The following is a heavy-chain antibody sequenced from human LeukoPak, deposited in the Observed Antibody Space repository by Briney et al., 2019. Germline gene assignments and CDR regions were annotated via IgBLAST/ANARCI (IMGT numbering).Heavy chain of an antibody. D-gene: IGHD2-15*01. J-gene: IGHJ3*01. CDR2: ISGNGRST. Sequence: GGSLRLSCTASGFTFGTYATHWVRQAPGKGLEYVSGISGNGRSTFYASSVKGRFTVSRDNSKDTLYLQMGSLRAEDMAVYYCTRDIGRLRGDAFDFWGQGTMVTVSS. V-gene: IGHV3-64*01. CDR3: TRDIGRLRGDAFDF. CDR1: GFTFGTYA.